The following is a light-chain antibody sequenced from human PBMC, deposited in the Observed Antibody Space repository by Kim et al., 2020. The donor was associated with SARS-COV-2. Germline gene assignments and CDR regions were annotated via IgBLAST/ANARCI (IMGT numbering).Light chain of an antibody. J-gene: IGKJ2*01. V-gene: IGKV1-39*01. Sequence: SESEGDIVTITCRASKNIAKYLNWYQQKPGKAPKLLILAASNLQSGVPSRFSGSGSGTDFTLTINSLQPEDFATYYCQQSYNVPRAFGQGTKLEI. CDR2: AAS. CDR1: KNIAKY. CDR3: QQSYNVPRA.